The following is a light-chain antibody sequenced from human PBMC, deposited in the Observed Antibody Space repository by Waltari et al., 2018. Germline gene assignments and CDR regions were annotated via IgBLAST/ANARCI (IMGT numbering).Light chain of an antibody. CDR2: NNN. J-gene: IGLJ3*02. CDR1: SPNVRPNS. CDR3: AAWDDSLNAWM. V-gene: IGLV1-44*01. Sequence: QSVLTPPPPTSGTPGHRVTIPCSGSSPNVRPNSVSWYQQLPGTAPTLLIYNNNRRPSGVPDRFSGSKSGTSASLAISGLQSEDEADYYCAAWDDSLNAWMFGGGTKLTVL.